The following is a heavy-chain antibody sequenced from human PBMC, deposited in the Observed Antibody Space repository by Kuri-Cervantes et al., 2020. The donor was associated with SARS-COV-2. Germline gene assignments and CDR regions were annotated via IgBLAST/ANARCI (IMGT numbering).Heavy chain of an antibody. CDR3: AALDY. V-gene: IGHV3-30*02. Sequence: GESLKISCAASGFTFSSNGMHWVRQAPGKGLEWVAFIRYDGSNKYYADSVKGRFTISRDNAKNSLYLRMNSLRAEDTAVYYCAALDYWGQGTLVTVSS. J-gene: IGHJ4*02. D-gene: IGHD6-6*01. CDR2: IRYDGSNK. CDR1: GFTFSSNG.